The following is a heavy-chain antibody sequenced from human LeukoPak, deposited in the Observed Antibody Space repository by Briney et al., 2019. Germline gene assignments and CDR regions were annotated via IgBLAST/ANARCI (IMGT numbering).Heavy chain of an antibody. J-gene: IGHJ4*02. CDR2: IYSGGST. CDR3: EKDTYYYDSSGSYLN. Sequence: GGSLRLSCAASGFTVSSNYMSWVREAPGKGLEWVSVIYSGGSTYYADSVQGRSTNSRDNSKNTLYLQMNSLRAEDTAVYYCEKDTYYYDSSGSYLNWGQGTLVTVSS. CDR1: GFTVSSNY. D-gene: IGHD3-22*01. V-gene: IGHV3-66*01.